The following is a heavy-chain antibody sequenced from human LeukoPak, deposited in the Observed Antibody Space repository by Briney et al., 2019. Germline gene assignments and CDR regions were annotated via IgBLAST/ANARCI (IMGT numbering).Heavy chain of an antibody. CDR1: GGTLSSYA. J-gene: IGHJ3*02. CDR3: ASRRYDYVWGSYPPDAFDI. CDR2: IIPIFGTA. D-gene: IGHD3-16*02. V-gene: IGHV1-69*05. Sequence: SVKVSCKASGGTLSSYAISWVRQAPGQGLEWMGGIIPIFGTANYAQKFQGRVTITTDESTSTAYMELSSLRSGDTAVYYCASRRYDYVWGSYPPDAFDIWGQGTMVTVSS.